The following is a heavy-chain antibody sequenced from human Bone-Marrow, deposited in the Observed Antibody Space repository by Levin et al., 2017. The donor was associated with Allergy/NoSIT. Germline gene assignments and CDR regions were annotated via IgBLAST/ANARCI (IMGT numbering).Heavy chain of an antibody. CDR3: VREGFCSDGICYSGSDGSS. D-gene: IGHD2-15*01. J-gene: IGHJ5*02. V-gene: IGHV3-53*01. CDR2: VYGGGST. CDR1: GFSVSENF. Sequence: GGSLRLSCEVSGFSVSENFLSWVRQTPGKGLEWVSVVYGGGSTYYADSLKGRFIVSRDMAKNIIFLQLNDLTAEDTAVYYCVREGFCSDGICYSGSDGSSWGQGTLVTVS.